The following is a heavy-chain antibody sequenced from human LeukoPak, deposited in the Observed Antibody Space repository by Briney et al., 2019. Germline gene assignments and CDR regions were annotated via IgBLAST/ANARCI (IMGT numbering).Heavy chain of an antibody. Sequence: GGSLRLSCAASGFTFSSYGMHWVRQAPGKGLEWVAVISYDGSNKYYADSVKGRFTISRDNSKNTLYLQMNSLRAEDTAVYYCARTYYYGSGSYAYYYYYMDVWGKGTTVTVSS. J-gene: IGHJ6*03. CDR2: ISYDGSNK. CDR3: ARTYYYGSGSYAYYYYYMDV. V-gene: IGHV3-30*03. CDR1: GFTFSSYG. D-gene: IGHD3-10*01.